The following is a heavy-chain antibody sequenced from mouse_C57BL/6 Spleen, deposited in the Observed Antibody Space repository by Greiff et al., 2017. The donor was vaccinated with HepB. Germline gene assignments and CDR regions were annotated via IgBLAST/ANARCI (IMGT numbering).Heavy chain of an antibody. J-gene: IGHJ4*01. Sequence: EVQLQQSGAELVKPGASVKLSCTASGFNIKDYYMHWVKQRPDQGLEWIGRIDPEDGETKYAPKFQGKATITADTSSNAAYLQLSSLTSEDTAVYYCARWDYYGSSPYAMDYWGQGTSVTVSS. CDR3: ARWDYYGSSPYAMDY. CDR2: IDPEDGET. V-gene: IGHV14-2*01. D-gene: IGHD1-1*01. CDR1: GFNIKDYY.